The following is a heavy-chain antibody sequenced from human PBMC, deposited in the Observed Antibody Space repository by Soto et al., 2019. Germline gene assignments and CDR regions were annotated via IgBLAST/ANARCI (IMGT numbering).Heavy chain of an antibody. Sequence: SETQSLTCAVSGGYISSSNWWSWVRQPPGKGLEWIGEIYHSGSTNYNPSLKSRVTISVDKSKNQFSLKLSSVTAADTAVYYCARVFSDSSSFFDPWGQGTLVTVPQ. J-gene: IGHJ5*02. CDR1: GGYISSSNW. D-gene: IGHD6-13*01. CDR2: IYHSGST. CDR3: ARVFSDSSSFFDP. V-gene: IGHV4-4*02.